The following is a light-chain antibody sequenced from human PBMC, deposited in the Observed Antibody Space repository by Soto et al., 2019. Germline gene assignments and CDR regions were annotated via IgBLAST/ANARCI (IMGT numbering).Light chain of an antibody. CDR2: GAS. CDR3: QQYNNWPRT. V-gene: IGKV3D-15*01. J-gene: IGKJ1*01. Sequence: EIVMTQSPATLSVFPGERATLSCRASQSVSSNLAWYQHKPGQAPRLLIYGASNRATGIPDRFSGSGSGTDFTLTISSLEPEDFAVYYCQQYNNWPRTFGQGTKVDI. CDR1: QSVSSN.